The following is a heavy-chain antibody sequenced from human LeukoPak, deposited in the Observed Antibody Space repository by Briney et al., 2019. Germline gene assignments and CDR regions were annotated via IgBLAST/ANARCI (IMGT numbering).Heavy chain of an antibody. V-gene: IGHV3-33*01. D-gene: IGHD6-13*01. CDR2: IWYDGSNK. J-gene: IGHJ4*02. CDR3: ARTSIPGYSSSWYSDY. Sequence: GRSLRLSCAASGFTFSSYGMHWVRQAPGKGLEWVAVIWYDGSNKYYADSVKGRFTISRDNAKNSLYLQMNSLRAEDTAVYYCARTSIPGYSSSWYSDYWGQGTLVTVSS. CDR1: GFTFSSYG.